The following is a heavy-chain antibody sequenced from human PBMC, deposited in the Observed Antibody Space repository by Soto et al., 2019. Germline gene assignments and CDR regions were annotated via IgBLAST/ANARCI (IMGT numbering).Heavy chain of an antibody. D-gene: IGHD3-10*01. Sequence: EVQLLESGGGLVQPGGSLRLSCAASGFTFSSYAMSWVRQAPGKGLEWVSAISGSGGSTYYADSVKGRFTISRDNSKNTLYLQMNSLRAEDTAVYYCAKGGILWFGESGYYYYGMDVWGQGTTVTVSS. CDR1: GFTFSSYA. CDR3: AKGGILWFGESGYYYYGMDV. CDR2: ISGSGGST. J-gene: IGHJ6*02. V-gene: IGHV3-23*01.